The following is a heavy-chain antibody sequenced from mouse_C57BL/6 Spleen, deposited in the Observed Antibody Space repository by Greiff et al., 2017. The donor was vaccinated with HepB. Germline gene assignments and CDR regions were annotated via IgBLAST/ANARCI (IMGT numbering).Heavy chain of an antibody. CDR2: IYPGDGDT. CDR1: GYAFSSSW. CDR3: GAGNYYAMDY. Sequence: VMLVESGPELVKPGASVKISCKASGYAFSSSWMNWVKQRPGKGLEWIGRIYPGDGDTNYNGKFKGKATLTADKSSSTAYMQLSSLTSEDSAVYFCGAGNYYAMDYWGQGTSVTVSS. V-gene: IGHV1-82*01. J-gene: IGHJ4*01.